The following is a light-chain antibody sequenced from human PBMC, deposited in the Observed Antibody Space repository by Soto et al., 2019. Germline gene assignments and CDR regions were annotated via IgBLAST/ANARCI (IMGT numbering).Light chain of an antibody. CDR3: QHYNCYFPT. Sequence: EMVMTQSPDTLSVSRRERASLSCRASQSVSSNLAWYQQKPGQAPRLLIYGASTRATGIPAMFSGSGSGTEFSPTVSRLPPDGFAAYSCQHYNCYFPTFGQGTKVDIK. CDR1: QSVSSN. J-gene: IGKJ1*01. CDR2: GAS. V-gene: IGKV3-15*01.